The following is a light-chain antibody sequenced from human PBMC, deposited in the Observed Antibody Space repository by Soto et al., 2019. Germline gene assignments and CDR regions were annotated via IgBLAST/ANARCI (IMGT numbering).Light chain of an antibody. CDR3: QQRSDSIT. CDR2: GAS. J-gene: IGKJ5*01. V-gene: IGKV3-15*01. Sequence: EIVLTQSPGTLSVSPVERATLSCRASQSVSNNLAWYRQKPGQAPRLLIFGASTRAIGLPARFSGSGSGTEFTLTISSLQSEDFAVYYCQQRSDSITFGQGTRLEIK. CDR1: QSVSNN.